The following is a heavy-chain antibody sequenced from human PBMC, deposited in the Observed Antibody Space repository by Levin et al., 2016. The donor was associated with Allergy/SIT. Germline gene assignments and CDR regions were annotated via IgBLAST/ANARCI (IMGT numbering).Heavy chain of an antibody. CDR3: ARAYGDRPYTWFDP. V-gene: IGHV3-11*01. D-gene: IGHD4-17*01. CDR1: GSTFSGSS. Sequence: GGSLRLSCAASGSTFSGSSMAWIRQAPGKGLEWVTYISSDSDTIYYADSVKGRFIISRDNAEKSLYLQMNTLGAEDTAMYYCARAYGDRPYTWFDPWGRGSPSHRLL. J-gene: IGHJ5*02. CDR2: ISSDSDTI.